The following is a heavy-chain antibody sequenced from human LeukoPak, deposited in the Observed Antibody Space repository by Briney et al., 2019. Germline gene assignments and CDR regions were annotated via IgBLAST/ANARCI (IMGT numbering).Heavy chain of an antibody. CDR1: GGSISNYY. D-gene: IGHD2-15*01. CDR2: VHYSGST. CDR3: AREWSSFDY. V-gene: IGHV4-59*01. J-gene: IGHJ4*02. Sequence: SETLSLTCSVSGGSISNYYWSWIRQPPGKGLEWIAHVHYSGSTSYNPSLQSRVTISVGTSKNQFSLKMTSVTAADTAVYYCAREWSSFDYWGQGTLVTVSS.